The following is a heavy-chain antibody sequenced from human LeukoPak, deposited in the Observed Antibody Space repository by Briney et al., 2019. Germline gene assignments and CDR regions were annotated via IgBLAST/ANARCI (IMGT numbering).Heavy chain of an antibody. CDR3: ARDFGRPTTFDY. CDR2: IKQDGSEK. V-gene: IGHV3-7*03. CDR1: GFTFRSYA. D-gene: IGHD3-3*01. J-gene: IGHJ4*02. Sequence: GGSLRLSCAVSGFTFRSYAMSWVRQAPGKGLERVATIKQDGSEKYYVGSVNGRFTISRDNAKNSLYLQMNSLRAEDTGMYYCARDFGRPTTFDYWGQGTLVTVSS.